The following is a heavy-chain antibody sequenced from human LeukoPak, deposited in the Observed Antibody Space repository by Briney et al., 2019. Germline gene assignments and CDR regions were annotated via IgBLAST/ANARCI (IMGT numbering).Heavy chain of an antibody. D-gene: IGHD4-17*01. V-gene: IGHV3-20*04. J-gene: IGHJ4*02. CDR2: INWNGGST. Sequence: GGSLRLSCAASGFTFGNYGMSWVRQAPGKVLEWVSGINWNGGSTGYADSVEGRFTIFRDNAENSQYLQMNSLRVEDTALYYCARAQTYGDSRLLLDYWGQGTLVTVSS. CDR1: GFTFGNYG. CDR3: ARAQTYGDSRLLLDY.